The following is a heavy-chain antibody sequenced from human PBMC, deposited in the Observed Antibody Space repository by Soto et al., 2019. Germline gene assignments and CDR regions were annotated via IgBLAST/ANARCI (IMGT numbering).Heavy chain of an antibody. CDR2: IIPILGIA. J-gene: IGHJ3*02. Sequence: EASVKVSCKASGGTFSSYTISWVRQAPGQGLEWMGRIIPILGIANYAQKFQGRVTITADKSTSTAYMELSSLRSEDTAVYYCATSVVVAATIAFDIWGQGTMVTVSS. CDR3: ATSVVVAATIAFDI. D-gene: IGHD2-15*01. CDR1: GGTFSSYT. V-gene: IGHV1-69*02.